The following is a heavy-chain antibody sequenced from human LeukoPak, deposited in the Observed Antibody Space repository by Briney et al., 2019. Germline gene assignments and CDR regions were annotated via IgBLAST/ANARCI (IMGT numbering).Heavy chain of an antibody. V-gene: IGHV3-53*01. CDR2: IYTGGTT. Sequence: GGSLRLSCAASGFTVSNNDMNWVRQAAGKGLEWVSVIYTGGTTYYAESVKGRITVSRDNPKNTVYLQMNSLRAEDTAVYYCARGSNRAFDYWGQGTLVTVSS. CDR1: GFTVSNND. J-gene: IGHJ4*02. D-gene: IGHD1-14*01. CDR3: ARGSNRAFDY.